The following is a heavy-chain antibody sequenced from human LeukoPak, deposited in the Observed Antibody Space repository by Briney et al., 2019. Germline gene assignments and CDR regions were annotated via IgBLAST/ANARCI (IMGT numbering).Heavy chain of an antibody. J-gene: IGHJ5*02. D-gene: IGHD2-2*01. V-gene: IGHV4-34*01. CDR1: GGSFSGYY. CDR3: ARVGDCSSTSCYQRLSWFDP. Sequence: SETLSLTCAVYGGSFSGYYWGRIRQPPGKGLEWIGEINHSGSTNYNPSLKSRVTISVDTSKNQFSLKLSSVTAADTAVYYCARVGDCSSTSCYQRLSWFDPWGQGTLVTVSS. CDR2: INHSGST.